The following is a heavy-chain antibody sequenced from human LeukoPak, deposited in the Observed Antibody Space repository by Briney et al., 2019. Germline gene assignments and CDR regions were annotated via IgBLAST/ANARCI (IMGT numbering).Heavy chain of an antibody. Sequence: GGSLRLSCAVSGFTFSDYSMSWIRQAPGKGLEWVSYISSGGSYTNYADPVKGRFTISRDNAKNSLYLQMNSLRSEDTAVYYCARELRAAPPAFDYWGQGTLVTVSS. V-gene: IGHV3-11*05. D-gene: IGHD3-10*01. CDR2: ISSGGSYT. CDR3: ARELRAAPPAFDY. CDR1: GFTFSDYS. J-gene: IGHJ4*02.